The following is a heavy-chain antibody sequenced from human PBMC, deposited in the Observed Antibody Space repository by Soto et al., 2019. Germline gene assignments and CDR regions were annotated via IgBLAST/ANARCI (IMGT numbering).Heavy chain of an antibody. CDR1: GYTFTSYG. CDR2: ISAYNGNT. Sequence: GASVKVSCKASGYTFTSYGISWVRQAPGQGLEWMGWISAYNGNTNYAQKLQGRVTMTTDTSTSTAYMELRSLRSDDTAVYYCARNDPPSWGRIVGATTGPWGQGPLVTVSS. CDR3: ARNDPPSWGRIVGATTGP. V-gene: IGHV1-18*01. D-gene: IGHD1-26*01. J-gene: IGHJ5*02.